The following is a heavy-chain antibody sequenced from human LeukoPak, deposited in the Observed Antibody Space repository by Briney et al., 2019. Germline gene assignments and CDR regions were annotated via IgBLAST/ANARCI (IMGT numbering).Heavy chain of an antibody. Sequence: GGSMRLSCAASGFTLSGYWMHWVRQAPGEGLVWVSRIDPDGITTDYAYSVKGRFTTSRDNARNKLYLQMNSLTAEDTALYYCTRVQAGRSGLMDVWGRGTTVTVSS. CDR1: GFTLSGYW. J-gene: IGHJ6*02. D-gene: IGHD2-8*02. CDR3: TRVQAGRSGLMDV. V-gene: IGHV3-74*01. CDR2: IDPDGITT.